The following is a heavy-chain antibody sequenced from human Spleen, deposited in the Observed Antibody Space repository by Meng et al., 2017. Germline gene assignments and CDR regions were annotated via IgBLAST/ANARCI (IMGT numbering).Heavy chain of an antibody. CDR2: ISSSGSTI. J-gene: IGHJ4*02. Sequence: GESLKISCVASGFTFSNYEMNWVRQAPGKGLEWVSYISSSGSTIYYADSVKGRFTISRDNAKNSLYLQMNSLRAEDTAVYYCTPLGYCSGGSCYSLPYLGYWGQGTLVTVSS. CDR1: GFTFSNYE. CDR3: TPLGYCSGGSCYSLPYLGY. V-gene: IGHV3-48*03. D-gene: IGHD2-15*01.